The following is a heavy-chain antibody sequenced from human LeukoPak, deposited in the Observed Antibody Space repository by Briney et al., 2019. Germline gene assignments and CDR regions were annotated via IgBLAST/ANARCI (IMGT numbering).Heavy chain of an antibody. V-gene: IGHV3-23*01. CDR2: IIGSGGTT. Sequence: GGSLRLSCAASGFSFGSFAMSWVRQAPGKGLEWVSGIIGSGGTTFYADSVKGRFTISRDNSKNSLYLQMNSLRAEDTAVYYCARMDDSSGLGTYYFDYWGQGTLVTVSS. D-gene: IGHD3-22*01. J-gene: IGHJ4*02. CDR1: GFSFGSFA. CDR3: ARMDDSSGLGTYYFDY.